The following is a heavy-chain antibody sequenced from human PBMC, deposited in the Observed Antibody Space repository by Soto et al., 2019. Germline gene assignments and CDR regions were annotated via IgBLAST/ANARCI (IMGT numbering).Heavy chain of an antibody. CDR3: AKDYGGSYDY. CDR1: GFTCDDYA. Sequence: EVQLVESGGGLVQPGRSLRLSCAASGFTCDDYAMHWVRQAPGKGLEWVSGISWNSGSIGYADSVKGRFTISRDNAKNSLYLQMNSLRAEDTALYYCAKDYGGSYDYWGQGTLVTVSS. J-gene: IGHJ4*02. V-gene: IGHV3-9*01. D-gene: IGHD3-16*01. CDR2: ISWNSGSI.